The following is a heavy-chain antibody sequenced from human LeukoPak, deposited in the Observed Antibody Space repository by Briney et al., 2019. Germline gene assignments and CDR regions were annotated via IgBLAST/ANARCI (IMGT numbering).Heavy chain of an antibody. CDR1: GFTFGSYW. CDR3: ASHGWVTGTTKADY. V-gene: IGHV3-7*03. D-gene: IGHD4-17*01. CDR2: IRQDGSER. Sequence: GGSLRLSCAASGFTFGSYWMTWVRQAPGKGLEWVANIRQDGSERYYVDSVKGRFAISRDNAKNSLYLQMNSLRAEDTAVYYCASHGWVTGTTKADYWGQGTLVTVSS. J-gene: IGHJ4*02.